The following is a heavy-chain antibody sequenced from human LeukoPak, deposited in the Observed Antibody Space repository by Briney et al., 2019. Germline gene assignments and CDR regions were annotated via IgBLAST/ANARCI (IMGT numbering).Heavy chain of an antibody. CDR3: AKLQQLARGVFDY. CDR2: ISGSGGST. J-gene: IGHJ4*02. CDR1: GFTFSSYA. V-gene: IGHV3-23*01. Sequence: GGSLRLSCAASGFTFSSYAMSWVRQAPGKGLEWVSAISGSGGSTYYADSEKGRFTISRDNSKNTLYLQMNSLRAEDTAVYYCAKLQQLARGVFDYWGQGTLATVSS. D-gene: IGHD6-13*01.